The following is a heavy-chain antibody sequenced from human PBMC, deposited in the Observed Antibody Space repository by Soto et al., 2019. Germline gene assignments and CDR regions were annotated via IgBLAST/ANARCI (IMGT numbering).Heavy chain of an antibody. CDR3: ARGGYSYGYYYYYGMDV. Sequence: PSETLSVTCTVSGGSISRYYWSWIRQPPGKGLEWIGYIYYSGSTNYHPSLKSRVTISVDTSKNQFSLKLSSVTAADTAVYYCARGGYSYGYYYYYGMDVWGRGTTVT. CDR1: GGSISRYY. D-gene: IGHD5-18*01. CDR2: IYYSGST. J-gene: IGHJ6*02. V-gene: IGHV4-59*01.